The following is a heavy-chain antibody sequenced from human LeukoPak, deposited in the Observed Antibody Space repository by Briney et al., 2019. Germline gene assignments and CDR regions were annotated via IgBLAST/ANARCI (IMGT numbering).Heavy chain of an antibody. V-gene: IGHV1-2*02. CDR2: INPNSGGT. CDR3: ARRPLIAAGIPWSDY. CDR1: GYTFTGYY. J-gene: IGHJ4*02. Sequence: ASVKVSCKASGYTFTGYYMHWVRQAPGQGLEWMGWINPNSGGTNYAQKFQGRVTMTRDTSISTAYMELSRLRSDDTAVYYCARRPLIAAGIPWSDYWGQGTLVTVSS. D-gene: IGHD6-13*01.